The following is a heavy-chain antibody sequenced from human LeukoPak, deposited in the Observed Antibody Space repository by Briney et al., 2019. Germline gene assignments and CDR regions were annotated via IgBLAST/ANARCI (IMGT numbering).Heavy chain of an antibody. Sequence: GGSLRLSCAASGFTFSSYGMHWVRQAPGKGLEWVAFIRFDGIKKYYADSVKGRFTISRDNSKKTLYLQMNSLRAEDTAVYYCATDPPSTVVTPYYFDYWGQGTLVTVSS. J-gene: IGHJ4*02. CDR3: ATDPPSTVVTPYYFDY. CDR1: GFTFSSYG. CDR2: IRFDGIKK. D-gene: IGHD4-23*01. V-gene: IGHV3-30*02.